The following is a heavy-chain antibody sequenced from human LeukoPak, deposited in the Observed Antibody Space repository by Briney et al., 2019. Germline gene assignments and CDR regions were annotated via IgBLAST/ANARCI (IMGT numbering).Heavy chain of an antibody. Sequence: EASVKVSCKASGYTFTSYGISWVRQAPGQGLEWMGWIGAYNGNTNYAQKLQGRVTMTTDTSTSTAYMELRSLRSDDTAVYYCARKKWTTIPPNHYGMDVWGQGTTVTVSS. V-gene: IGHV1-18*01. CDR2: IGAYNGNT. CDR1: GYTFTSYG. D-gene: IGHD5-12*01. J-gene: IGHJ6*02. CDR3: ARKKWTTIPPNHYGMDV.